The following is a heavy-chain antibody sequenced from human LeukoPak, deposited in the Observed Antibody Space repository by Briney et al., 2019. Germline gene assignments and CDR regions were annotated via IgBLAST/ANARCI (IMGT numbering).Heavy chain of an antibody. CDR3: AKGWLIAAIDY. D-gene: IGHD6-13*01. CDR1: GFIFSTYA. J-gene: IGHJ4*02. V-gene: IGHV3-23*01. Sequence: GGSLRLSCTASGFIFSTYAMSWVRQAPGKGLEWVSTVSGSGGSTYYADSVKGRFTISRDNSKDTLYLQMNSLRGEDTAVYFCAKGWLIAAIDYWGQGTLVTVSS. CDR2: VSGSGGST.